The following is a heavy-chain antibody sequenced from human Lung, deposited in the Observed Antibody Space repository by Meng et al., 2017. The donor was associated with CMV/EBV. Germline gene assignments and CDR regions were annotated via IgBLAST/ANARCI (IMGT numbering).Heavy chain of an antibody. CDR1: GCSISSSGYY. Sequence: SGCSISSSGYYWSWIRQHPGKGLECIGYIYNSGSTYSNPSLRRRLSISIDTSKNQFSLKLNSVTAADTAVYYCARATGTGDDYFDYWGQGALVTVSS. V-gene: IGHV4-31*02. CDR2: IYNSGST. CDR3: ARATGTGDDYFDY. J-gene: IGHJ4*02. D-gene: IGHD7-27*01.